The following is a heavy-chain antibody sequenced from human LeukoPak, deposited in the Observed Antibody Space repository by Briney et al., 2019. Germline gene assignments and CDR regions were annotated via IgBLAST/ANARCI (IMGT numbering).Heavy chain of an antibody. CDR3: ARDQQWLGLDY. D-gene: IGHD6-19*01. CDR1: GFTFSSYA. J-gene: IGHJ4*02. CDR2: ISYDGSNK. V-gene: IGHV3-30*04. Sequence: GGSLRLSCAASGFTFSSYAMHWVRQAPGKGLEWVAVISYDGSNKYYADSVKGRFTISRDNSKNTLYLQMNSLRAEDTAVYYCARDQQWLGLDYWGQGTLVTVSS.